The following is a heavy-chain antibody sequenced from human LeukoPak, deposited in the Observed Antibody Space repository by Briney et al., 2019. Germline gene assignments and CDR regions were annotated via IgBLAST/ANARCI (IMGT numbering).Heavy chain of an antibody. V-gene: IGHV3-30*18. CDR2: ISYDGSNK. CDR3: AKDGQGSGWYEGYFDY. CDR1: GFTFSSYG. Sequence: PGGSLRLSCAASGFTFSSYGMHWVRQAPGKGLEWVAVISYDGSNKYYADSVKGRFTISRDNSKNTLYPQMNSLRAEDTAVYYCAKDGQGSGWYEGYFDYWGQGTLVTVSS. J-gene: IGHJ4*02. D-gene: IGHD6-19*01.